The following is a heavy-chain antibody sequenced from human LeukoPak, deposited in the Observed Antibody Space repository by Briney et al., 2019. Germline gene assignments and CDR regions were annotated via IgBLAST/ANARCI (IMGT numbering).Heavy chain of an antibody. CDR2: INAGNGNT. J-gene: IGHJ4*02. V-gene: IGHV1-3*01. Sequence: ASVKVSCKASGYTFTSYAMHWVRQAPGQRLEWMGWINAGNGNTKYSQEFQGRVTITRDTSASTAYMELSSLRSEDTAVYYCATLDSGSYRFDYWGQGTLVTVSS. CDR3: ATLDSGSYRFDY. CDR1: GYTFTSYA. D-gene: IGHD1-26*01.